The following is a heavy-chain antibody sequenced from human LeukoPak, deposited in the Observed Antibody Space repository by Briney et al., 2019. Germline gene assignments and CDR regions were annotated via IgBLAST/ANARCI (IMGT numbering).Heavy chain of an antibody. Sequence: SETLSLTCAVYGGSFSGYYWSWIRQPPGKGLEWIGEINHSGSTNYNPSLKSRVTISVDTSKNQFSLKLSSVTAADTAVYYCARSRPVAVAVYYYCGMDVWGQGTTVTVSS. J-gene: IGHJ6*02. D-gene: IGHD6-19*01. CDR1: GGSFSGYY. CDR3: ARSRPVAVAVYYYCGMDV. CDR2: INHSGST. V-gene: IGHV4-34*01.